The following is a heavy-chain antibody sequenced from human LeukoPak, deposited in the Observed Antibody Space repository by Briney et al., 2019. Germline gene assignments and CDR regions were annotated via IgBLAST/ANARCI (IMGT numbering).Heavy chain of an antibody. D-gene: IGHD3-22*01. CDR2: ISSSSSYI. V-gene: IGHV3-21*01. J-gene: IGHJ5*02. CDR3: ARDLGQYYDTSDNWFDP. CDR1: GFTFSSYS. Sequence: RGSLRLSCAASGFTFSSYSMNWVRQAPGKGLEWVSSISSSSSYIYYADSVKGRFTISRDNAKNSLYLQMNSLRAEDTAVYYCARDLGQYYDTSDNWFDPWGQGTLVTVSS.